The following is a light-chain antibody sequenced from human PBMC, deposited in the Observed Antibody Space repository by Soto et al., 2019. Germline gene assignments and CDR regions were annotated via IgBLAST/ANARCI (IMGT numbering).Light chain of an antibody. CDR3: SSYTSSSTVV. CDR2: EVS. CDR1: TSDVGGYNY. V-gene: IGLV2-14*01. Sequence: QSVLTQPASVSGSPGQSITISCTGTTSDVGGYNYVSWYQQHPRKAPKLMIYEVSNRPSGVSNRFSGSKSGNTASLTISGLQAEDEADYYCSSYTSSSTVVFGGGTKVTVL. J-gene: IGLJ2*01.